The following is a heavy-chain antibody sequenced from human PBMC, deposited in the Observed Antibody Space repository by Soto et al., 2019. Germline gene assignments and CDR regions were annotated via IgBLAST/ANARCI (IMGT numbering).Heavy chain of an antibody. J-gene: IGHJ5*02. CDR3: ARRSGSHDLLGKGYIWFDP. CDR1: VGSISISAFD. V-gene: IGHV4-39*01. Sequence: PAETLSLTCTVSVGSISISAFDWGWIRQPPGKGLEWIGSIYYSVSTYYKPSLKSRVTISVDTSKNQFSLKLTSITAADTAVYYCARRSGSHDLLGKGYIWFDPWGQGTLVTVSS. D-gene: IGHD3-10*01. CDR2: IYYSVST.